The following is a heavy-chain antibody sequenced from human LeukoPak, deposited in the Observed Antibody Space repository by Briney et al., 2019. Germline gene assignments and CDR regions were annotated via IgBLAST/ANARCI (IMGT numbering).Heavy chain of an antibody. D-gene: IGHD3-16*01. CDR3: AKRGVYYFDN. Sequence: PGGSLRLSCAASGFTFSSYSVNWVRQAPGKGLEWVSSISKGSGTTYYTDSVKGRFTISRDNSKNTLYLQMNSLRAEDTAVYYCAKRGVYYFDNWGQGTLVTVSS. J-gene: IGHJ4*02. V-gene: IGHV3-23*01. CDR2: ISKGSGTT. CDR1: GFTFSSYS.